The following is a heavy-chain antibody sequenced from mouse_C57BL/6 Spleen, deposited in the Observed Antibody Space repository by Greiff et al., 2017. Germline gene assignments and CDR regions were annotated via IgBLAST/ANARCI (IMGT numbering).Heavy chain of an antibody. Sequence: EVKLVESGGGLMQPGGSLKLSCAASGFTFSDYGMAWVRQAPRKGPEWVAFISNLAYSIYYADTVTGRFTISRENAKNTLYLEMSSLRSEDTAMYYCARKGTGKRAMDYWGQGTSVTVSS. J-gene: IGHJ4*01. V-gene: IGHV5-15*01. CDR1: GFTFSDYG. CDR2: ISNLAYSI. D-gene: IGHD4-1*01. CDR3: ARKGTGKRAMDY.